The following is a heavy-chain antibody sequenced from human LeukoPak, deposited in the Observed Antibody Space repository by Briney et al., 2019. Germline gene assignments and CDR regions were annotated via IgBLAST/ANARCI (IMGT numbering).Heavy chain of an antibody. D-gene: IGHD2-8*01. J-gene: IGHJ6*04. V-gene: IGHV3-7*01. CDR2: IKEDGGEG. CDR3: ATRYCTISACRASSYKSFDV. Sequence: GGSLRLSCAASGFKFSDFWMTWVRQTPGKGLEWVANIKEDGGEGYYVDSVKGRFTVSRDNAKNSLYLQLTSLRAEDTAVYYCATRYCTISACRASSYKSFDVWGKGTTVTVSS. CDR1: GFKFSDFW.